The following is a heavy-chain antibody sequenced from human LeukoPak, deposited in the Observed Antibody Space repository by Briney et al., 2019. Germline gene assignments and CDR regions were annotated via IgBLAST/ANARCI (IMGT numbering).Heavy chain of an antibody. J-gene: IGHJ6*03. D-gene: IGHD3-3*01. CDR3: AKEHGSGVYYYYYMDV. CDR1: GFTFSSYG. Sequence: SGGSLRLSCAASGFTFSSYGMHWVRQAPGKGLEWVAFIRYDGSNKYYADSVKGRFTISRDNSKNTLYLQMNSLGAEDTAVYYCAKEHGSGVYYYYYMDVWGKGTTVTISS. CDR2: IRYDGSNK. V-gene: IGHV3-30*02.